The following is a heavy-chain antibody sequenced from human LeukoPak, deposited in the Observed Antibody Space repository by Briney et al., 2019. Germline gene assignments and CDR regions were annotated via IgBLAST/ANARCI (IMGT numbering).Heavy chain of an antibody. CDR3: AGFLYYDASRPPF. CDR2: IYYSGST. V-gene: IGHV4-39*01. D-gene: IGHD3-16*01. Sequence: SETLSLTCSVSVGYVSSSNYYWGWIRQSPGKGLEWIVNIYYSGSTYYNPSLKSRDSLPIDTSMNQFSLKVNSLTFADTAVYYCAGFLYYDASRPPFWGQGTLVAVAS. CDR1: VGYVSSSNYY. J-gene: IGHJ4*02.